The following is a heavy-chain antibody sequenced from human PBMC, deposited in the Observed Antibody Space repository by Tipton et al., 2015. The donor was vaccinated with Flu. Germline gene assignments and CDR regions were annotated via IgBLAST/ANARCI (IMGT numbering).Heavy chain of an antibody. Sequence: LRLSCAVYGGSFSGYYWSWIRQPPGKGLEWIGEINHSGSTNYNPSLKSRVTISVDTSKNQFSLKLSSVTAADTAVYYCARGGRGRGRHSRSSRKDAFDIWGQGTMVPVSS. V-gene: IGHV4-34*01. D-gene: IGHD6-6*01. J-gene: IGHJ3*02. CDR2: INHSGST. CDR3: ARGGRGRGRHSRSSRKDAFDI. CDR1: GGSFSGYY.